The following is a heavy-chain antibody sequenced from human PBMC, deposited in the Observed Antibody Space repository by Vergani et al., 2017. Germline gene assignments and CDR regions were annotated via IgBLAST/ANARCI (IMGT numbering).Heavy chain of an antibody. J-gene: IGHJ4*02. CDR1: GFTFSSYS. CDR2: ISSSSSYI. D-gene: IGHD3-16*01. V-gene: IGHV3-21*01. CDR3: AGGARGYFDY. Sequence: EVQLVESGGGLVKPGGSLRLSCAASGFTFSSYSMNWVRQAPGKGLEWVSSISSSSSYIYYADSVKGRFTISRDNAKNSLYLQRNSLRAEDTAVYYCAGGARGYFDYWGQGTLVTVSS.